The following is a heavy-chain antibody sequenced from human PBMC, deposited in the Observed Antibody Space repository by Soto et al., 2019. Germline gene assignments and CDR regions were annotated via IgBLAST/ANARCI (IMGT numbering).Heavy chain of an antibody. CDR2: INSDGSST. CDR3: ARGVSLNWYFDL. CDR1: GFTFSSYW. Sequence: EVQLVESGGGLVQPGGSLRLSCAASGFTFSSYWMHWVRQAPGKGLVWVSRINSDGSSTSYADSVKGRFTISRDNAKNTLYLQMNSLRADDTAVYYCARGVSLNWYFDLWGRGTLVTVSS. J-gene: IGHJ2*01. V-gene: IGHV3-74*01. D-gene: IGHD2-8*01.